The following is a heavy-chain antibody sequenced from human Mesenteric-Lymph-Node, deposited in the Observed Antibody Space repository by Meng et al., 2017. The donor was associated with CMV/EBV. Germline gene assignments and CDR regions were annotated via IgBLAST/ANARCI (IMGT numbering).Heavy chain of an antibody. CDR3: AKKRGYSSSQNWLDS. Sequence: GESLKISCAASGFTFSSYDMHWVRQAPGKGLEWVAFIRYDGSDKDYVDSVKGRFTVSRDNSENTVYLQMTSLRGDDSAVYYCAKKRGYSSSQNWLDSWGQGTLVTVSS. V-gene: IGHV3-30*02. J-gene: IGHJ5*01. CDR2: IRYDGSDK. D-gene: IGHD6-13*01. CDR1: GFTFSSYD.